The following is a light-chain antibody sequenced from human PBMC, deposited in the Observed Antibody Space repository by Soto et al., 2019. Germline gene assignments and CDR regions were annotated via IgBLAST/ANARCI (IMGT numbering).Light chain of an antibody. CDR3: GQFVSSPPRT. V-gene: IGKV3-20*01. CDR2: GVS. CDR1: QSVGDTF. J-gene: IGKJ1*01. Sequence: EIVLTQSPGTLSLSPGEKATLSCRASQSVGDTFLSWYQQKPRLAPRLLIYGVSNRATGIPDRFSGSGSGTDFILTISRLEPEDFALYYCGQFVSSPPRTFGQGTKVEIK.